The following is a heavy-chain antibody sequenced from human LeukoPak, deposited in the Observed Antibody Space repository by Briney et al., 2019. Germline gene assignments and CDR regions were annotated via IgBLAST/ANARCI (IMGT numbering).Heavy chain of an antibody. D-gene: IGHD5-18*01. V-gene: IGHV3-23*01. CDR3: AKVRRGYTPMDAFDY. Sequence: QPGGSLRLSCAASGFTFSSYAMSWVRQAPGRGLEWVSAITSSGGSTDYADSVKGRFTVSRDNSKNTLYLQMNSLRAEDTAAYYCAKVRRGYTPMDAFDYWGQGTLVTVSS. J-gene: IGHJ4*02. CDR2: ITSSGGST. CDR1: GFTFSSYA.